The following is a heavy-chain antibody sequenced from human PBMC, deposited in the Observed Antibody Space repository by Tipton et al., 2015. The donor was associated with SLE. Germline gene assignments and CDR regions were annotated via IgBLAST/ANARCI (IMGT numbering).Heavy chain of an antibody. CDR2: IYYSGST. J-gene: IGHJ3*02. Sequence: TLSLTCTVSGGSISSHYWSWIRQPPGKGLEWIGYIYYSGSTNYNPSLTSRVTISVDTSKNQFSLKLSSVTAADTAVYYCARDPFDYGSERNAFDIWGQGTMVTVSS. D-gene: IGHD3-10*01. CDR3: ARDPFDYGSERNAFDI. CDR1: GGSISSHY. V-gene: IGHV4-59*11.